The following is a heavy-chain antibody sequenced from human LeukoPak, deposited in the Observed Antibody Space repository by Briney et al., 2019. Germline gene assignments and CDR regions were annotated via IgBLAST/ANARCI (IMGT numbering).Heavy chain of an antibody. D-gene: IGHD3-10*01. Sequence: ASVKVSCKASGYTFTGYYMHWVRQAPGQGLEWMGWINPNSGGTNYAQKFQGRVTMTRDTSISTAYMELSRLRSDDTAVYYCARDEGYYGSGSYYNPLPDPDYYYYYMDVWGKGTTVTVSS. V-gene: IGHV1-2*02. CDR3: ARDEGYYGSGSYYNPLPDPDYYYYYMDV. CDR2: INPNSGGT. J-gene: IGHJ6*03. CDR1: GYTFTGYY.